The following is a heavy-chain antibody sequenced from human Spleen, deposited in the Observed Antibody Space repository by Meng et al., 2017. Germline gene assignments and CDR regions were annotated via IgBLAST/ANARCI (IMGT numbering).Heavy chain of an antibody. CDR2: IGSRSGYT. CDR1: GFPFSSYT. Sequence: GESLKISCVASGFPFSSYTMNWVRQAPGKGLEWVSSIGSRSGYTYYADSVKGRFTISRDNAKNSLYLQMNSLRAEDTAVYYCARDRDWVGAHSSYYYYGMDVWGQGTTVTVSS. D-gene: IGHD1-26*01. J-gene: IGHJ6*02. V-gene: IGHV3-21*01. CDR3: ARDRDWVGAHSSYYYYGMDV.